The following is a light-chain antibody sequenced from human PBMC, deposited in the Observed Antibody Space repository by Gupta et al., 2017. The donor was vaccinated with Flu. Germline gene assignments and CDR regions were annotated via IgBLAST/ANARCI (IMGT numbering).Light chain of an antibody. CDR1: QTANIY. Sequence: EIQIIQSPPSLSASVGDRVTITCRTSQTANIYLSWYQHRLGKAPKLLIYGASTLQSGVPSRFSGSGSGTEFTLAISSLQPEDVATYFCQQSYNSPQTFGQGTKVEI. J-gene: IGKJ1*01. CDR2: GAS. V-gene: IGKV1-39*01. CDR3: QQSYNSPQT.